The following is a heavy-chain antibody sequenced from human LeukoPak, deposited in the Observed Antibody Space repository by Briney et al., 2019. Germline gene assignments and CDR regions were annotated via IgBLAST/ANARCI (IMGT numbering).Heavy chain of an antibody. CDR2: IYYSGST. Sequence: SETLSLTCAVSGVSISSTSNYWAWLRQPPGKGLEWIVTIYYSGSTYHNPSLKIRVTMSVDTSRNQFSLKLSSVDAADTAVYYCAKAGVRYFDSSGLYAFDFWGQGTTVTVSS. J-gene: IGHJ3*01. CDR1: GVSISSTSNY. D-gene: IGHD3-22*01. V-gene: IGHV4-39*01. CDR3: AKAGVRYFDSSGLYAFDF.